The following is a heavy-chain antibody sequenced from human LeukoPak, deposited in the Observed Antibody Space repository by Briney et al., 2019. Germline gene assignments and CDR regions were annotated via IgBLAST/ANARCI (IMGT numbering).Heavy chain of an antibody. CDR1: GGSLSGYY. D-gene: IGHD1-7*01. V-gene: IGHV4-34*01. J-gene: IGHJ4*02. Sequence: SETLSLTCAVYGGSLSGYYWSWIRQPPGKGLEWIGEINHSGSTNYNPSLKSRVTISVDTSKNQFSLKLSSVTAADTAVYYCARVVTGTTLLDYWGQGTLVTVSS. CDR3: ARVVTGTTLLDY. CDR2: INHSGST.